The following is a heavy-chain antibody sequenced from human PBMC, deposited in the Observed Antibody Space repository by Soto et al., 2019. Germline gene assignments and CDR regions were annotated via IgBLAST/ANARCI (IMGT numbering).Heavy chain of an antibody. J-gene: IGHJ4*01. V-gene: IGHV3-73*02. CDR1: GFTFSGSA. Sequence: EVQLVESGGGLVQPGGSLKLSCAASGFTFSGSAMHWVRQASGKGLEWVGRIRSKTNSFATAYAASVKGRITISSDDSKNTAYLQMNSLKTEDTSVYYCTRHVSGLVSSGDSDYWGHGTLVTVSS. CDR3: TRHVSGLVSSGDSDY. D-gene: IGHD3-22*01. CDR2: IRSKTNSFAT.